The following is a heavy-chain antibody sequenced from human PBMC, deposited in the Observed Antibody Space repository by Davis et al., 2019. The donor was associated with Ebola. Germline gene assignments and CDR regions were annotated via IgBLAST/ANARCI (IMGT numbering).Heavy chain of an antibody. CDR2: IIPIFGTA. V-gene: IGHV1-69*06. CDR3: ARDVTTVATGAFHY. D-gene: IGHD4-17*01. CDR1: GGTFSSYA. J-gene: IGHJ4*02. Sequence: SVKVSCKASGGTFSSYAISWVRQAPGQGLEWMGGIIPIFGTANYAQKFQGRVTITADKSTSTAYMELSSLRSDDTAIYFCARDVTTVATGAFHYWGQGTLITVSS.